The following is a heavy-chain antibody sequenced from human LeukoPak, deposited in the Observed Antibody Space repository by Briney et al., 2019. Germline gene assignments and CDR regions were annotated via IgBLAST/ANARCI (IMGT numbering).Heavy chain of an antibody. V-gene: IGHV3-30-3*01. D-gene: IGHD4-17*01. CDR1: GFIFNTYA. CDR3: ATRDSGDYFYFDY. Sequence: PGRSLRLSCAASGFIFNTYALHWVRQVPGKGLEWVTIISFDGVNKYYADSVKGRFTISRDNSKDTLYLHMDSLRPEDTAVYYCATRDSGDYFYFDYWGQGTLVTVSS. CDR2: ISFDGVNK. J-gene: IGHJ4*02.